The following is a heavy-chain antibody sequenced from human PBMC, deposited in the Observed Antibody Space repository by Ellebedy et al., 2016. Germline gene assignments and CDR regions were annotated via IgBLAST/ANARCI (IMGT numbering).Heavy chain of an antibody. J-gene: IGHJ5*02. CDR2: IYYSGST. V-gene: IGHV4-59*01. D-gene: IGHD5-18*01. Sequence: GSLRLSCTVSGGSISSYYWSWIRQPPGKGLEWIGYIYYSGSTNYNPSLKSRVTISVDTSKNQFSLKLSSVTAADTAVYYCTRGSYSYGSGYNWFDPWGQGTLVTVSS. CDR3: TRGSYSYGSGYNWFDP. CDR1: GGSISSYY.